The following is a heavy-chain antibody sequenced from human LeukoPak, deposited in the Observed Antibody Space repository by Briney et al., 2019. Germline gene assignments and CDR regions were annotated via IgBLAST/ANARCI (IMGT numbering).Heavy chain of an antibody. CDR2: IKQDGREK. CDR1: GFTFSSYW. J-gene: IGHJ4*02. D-gene: IGHD3-22*01. V-gene: IGHV3-7*04. Sequence: GGSLRLSCAASGFTFSSYWMSWVRQAPGKGLEWVANIKQDGREKYYVNSVKGRFTISRDNAENSLFLQMNSLRAEETAVYYCARGEYYYDGGYWGRGTLVTVSS. CDR3: ARGEYYYDGGY.